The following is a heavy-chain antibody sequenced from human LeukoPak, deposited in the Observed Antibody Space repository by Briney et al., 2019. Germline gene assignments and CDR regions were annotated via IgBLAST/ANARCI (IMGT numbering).Heavy chain of an antibody. Sequence: GASVKVSCKASGYTFTGYYMHWVRQAPGQGLEWMGIINPSGGSTSYAQKFQGRVTMTRDTSTSTVYMELSSLRSEDTAVYYCAREGTRGYDDYWGQGTLVTVSS. CDR1: GYTFTGYY. J-gene: IGHJ4*02. V-gene: IGHV1-46*03. CDR3: AREGTRGYDDY. CDR2: INPSGGST. D-gene: IGHD3-22*01.